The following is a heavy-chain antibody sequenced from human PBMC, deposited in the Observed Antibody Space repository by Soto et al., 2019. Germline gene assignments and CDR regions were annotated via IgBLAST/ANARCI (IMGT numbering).Heavy chain of an antibody. V-gene: IGHV1-2*04. CDR1: GYTFTGYY. CDR2: INPNSGGT. J-gene: IGHJ6*02. CDR3: ARGKGEPGDLYYYGMDV. D-gene: IGHD1-26*01. Sequence: ASVKVSCKASGYTFTGYYMHWVRQAPGQGLEWMGWINPNSGGTNYAQKFQGWVTMTRDTSISTAYMELSRLRSDDTAVYYCARGKGEPGDLYYYGMDVWGQGTTVTVSS.